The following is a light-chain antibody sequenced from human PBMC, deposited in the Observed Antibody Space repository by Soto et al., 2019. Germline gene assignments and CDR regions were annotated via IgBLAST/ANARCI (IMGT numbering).Light chain of an antibody. CDR2: DTS. J-gene: IGKJ5*01. CDR1: QSLANSF. CDR3: QQYGTSEII. V-gene: IGKV3-20*01. Sequence: VVTQSPGTLSLSPGERATLSCRASQSLANSFIAWYQQKPGQAPRLLIYDTSSTASGIPDRFSGSGSGTDFTLTISRLETEDFAVFYCQQYGTSEIIFGQGTRLEIK.